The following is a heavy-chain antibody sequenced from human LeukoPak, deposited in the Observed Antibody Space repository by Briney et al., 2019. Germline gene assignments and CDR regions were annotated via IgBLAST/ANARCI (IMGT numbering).Heavy chain of an antibody. CDR3: AKGPSTYDFWSGTPLYYYYYMDV. Sequence: GGSLRLSCAASGFTFSSYAMHWVRQAPGKGLEWVAVISYDGSNKYYADSVKGRFTISRDNSKNTLYLQMNSLRAEDTAVYYCAKGPSTYDFWSGTPLYYYYYMDVWGKGTTVTVSS. D-gene: IGHD3-3*01. CDR2: ISYDGSNK. V-gene: IGHV3-30-3*01. CDR1: GFTFSSYA. J-gene: IGHJ6*03.